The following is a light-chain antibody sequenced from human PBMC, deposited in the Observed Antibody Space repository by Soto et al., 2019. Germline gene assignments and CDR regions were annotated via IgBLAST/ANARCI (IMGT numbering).Light chain of an antibody. J-gene: IGLJ1*01. Sequence: QSALTQPPSAAGSPGQSVTISCTGTSTDVGGYNYVSWYQQYPGKAPKLMIYEVSKRPSGVPDRFSGSKSGNTASLTVSGLQAEDEADYYCTSYTRSNTYVFGTGTKVTVL. CDR1: STDVGGYNY. CDR2: EVS. CDR3: TSYTRSNTYV. V-gene: IGLV2-8*01.